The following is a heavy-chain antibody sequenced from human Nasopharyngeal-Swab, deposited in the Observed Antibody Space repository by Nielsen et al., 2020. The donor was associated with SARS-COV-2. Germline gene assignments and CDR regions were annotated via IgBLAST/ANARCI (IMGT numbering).Heavy chain of an antibody. CDR3: ARISPIPNSYYDALDI. Sequence: GGSLRLSCAASGFIFSGSAMHWVRQASGKGLEWLGRIRSKENNYATAYAASVDGRFTISRDDSKNTAYLQMNSLKIEDTGVYYCARISPIPNSYYDALDIWGQGTMVTVSS. V-gene: IGHV3-73*01. D-gene: IGHD3-10*01. CDR1: GFIFSGSA. J-gene: IGHJ3*02. CDR2: IRSKENNYAT.